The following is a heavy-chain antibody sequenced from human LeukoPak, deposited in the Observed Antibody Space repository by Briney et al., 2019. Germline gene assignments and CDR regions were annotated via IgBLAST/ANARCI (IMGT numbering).Heavy chain of an antibody. Sequence: GGSLRLSCAASGFTFSSYAMSWVRQAPGKGLEWVSAISGSGGSTYYADSVKGRFTISRDNSKNTLYLQMNSLRAEDTAVYYCAKGLVIVGPYYDFWSGYSFDYWGQGTLVTVSS. V-gene: IGHV3-23*01. CDR1: GFTFSSYA. CDR3: AKGLVIVGPYYDFWSGYSFDY. CDR2: ISGSGGST. J-gene: IGHJ4*02. D-gene: IGHD3-3*01.